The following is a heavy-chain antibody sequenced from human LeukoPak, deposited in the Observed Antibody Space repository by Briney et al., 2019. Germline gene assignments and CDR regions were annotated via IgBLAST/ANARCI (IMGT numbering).Heavy chain of an antibody. V-gene: IGHV3-30*04. D-gene: IGHD1-14*01. CDR1: GFTFSSYA. Sequence: GGSLRLSCAASGFTFSSYAMHWVRQAPGKGLEWVAVISYDGSNKYYADSVKGRFTISRDNSKNTLYLQMNSLRAEDTAVYYWARAPQQPGDYGGREPRVTV. CDR3: ARAPQQPGDY. J-gene: IGHJ4*02. CDR2: ISYDGSNK.